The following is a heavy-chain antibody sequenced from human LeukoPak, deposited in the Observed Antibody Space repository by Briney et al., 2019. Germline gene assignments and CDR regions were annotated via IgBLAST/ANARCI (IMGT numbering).Heavy chain of an antibody. CDR2: IIPIFGTA. D-gene: IGHD3-9*01. Sequence: ASVKVSCKASGGTFSSYAISWVRQAPGQGLEWMGGIIPIFGTANYAQKFQGRVTITADESTSTAYMELSSLRSEDTAVYYCAREGGNGRDILTHAFDIWGQGTMVTVSS. J-gene: IGHJ3*02. CDR3: AREGGNGRDILTHAFDI. V-gene: IGHV1-69*13. CDR1: GGTFSSYA.